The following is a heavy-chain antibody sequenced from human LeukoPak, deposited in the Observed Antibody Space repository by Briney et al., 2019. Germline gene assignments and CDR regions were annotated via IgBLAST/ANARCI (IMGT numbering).Heavy chain of an antibody. CDR2: INPNSGGT. D-gene: IGHD3-3*01. V-gene: IGHV1-2*02. Sequence: ASVKVSCKASGYTFTGYYMHWVRQAPGQGLEWMGWINPNSGGTNYAQKFQGRVTMTRDTSISTAYMELSRLRSDDTAVYYCARAFWSRPRGWFDPWGQGTLVTVSS. J-gene: IGHJ5*02. CDR1: GYTFTGYY. CDR3: ARAFWSRPRGWFDP.